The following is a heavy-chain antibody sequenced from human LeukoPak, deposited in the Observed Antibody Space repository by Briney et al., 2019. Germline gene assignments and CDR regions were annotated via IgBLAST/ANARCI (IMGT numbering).Heavy chain of an antibody. V-gene: IGHV3-7*01. CDR2: IKQDGSEK. CDR3: ARGKSGSYGTKGY. D-gene: IGHD1-26*01. CDR1: GFTFSSYW. Sequence: GGSLRLSCVASGFTFSSYWMSWVRQAPGKGLECVADIKQDGSEKYYVDSVKGRFTISRDNAKNSLYLQMNSLRVEDTAVYYCARGKSGSYGTKGYWGQGTLVTVSS. J-gene: IGHJ4*02.